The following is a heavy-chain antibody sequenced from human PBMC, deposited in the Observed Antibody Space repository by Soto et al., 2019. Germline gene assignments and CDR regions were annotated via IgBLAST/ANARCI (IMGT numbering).Heavy chain of an antibody. CDR3: ARQPYCSGGSCYSVYWFDP. Sequence: SETLSLTCTVSGGSISGYYWSWIRQPPGKGLEWIGYIYYSGSTNYNPSLKSRVTISVDTSKNQFSLKLSSVTAADTAVYYCARQPYCSGGSCYSVYWFDPWGQGTLVTVSS. J-gene: IGHJ5*02. D-gene: IGHD2-15*01. V-gene: IGHV4-59*01. CDR2: IYYSGST. CDR1: GGSISGYY.